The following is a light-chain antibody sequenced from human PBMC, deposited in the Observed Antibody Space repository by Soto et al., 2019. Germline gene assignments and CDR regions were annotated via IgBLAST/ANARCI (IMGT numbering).Light chain of an antibody. V-gene: IGKV3-20*01. CDR3: QQYGSSPYT. CDR1: QSVSTSS. CDR2: GAS. Sequence: EIVLTQSPGTLSLSPGERATLSCRASQSVSTSSLARYQQKPGQAPRLLIYGASSRATGIPDRVSGSGSGADFTLSISRLEPEDFAMYYCQQYGSSPYTFGQGTKLAIK. J-gene: IGKJ2*01.